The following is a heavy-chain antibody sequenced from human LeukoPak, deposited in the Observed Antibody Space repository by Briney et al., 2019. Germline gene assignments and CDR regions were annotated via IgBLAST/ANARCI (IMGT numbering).Heavy chain of an antibody. J-gene: IGHJ6*03. CDR3: ARAGRDGYNSGDYYYYYMDV. CDR2: INPSGGST. V-gene: IGHV1-46*01. Sequence: ASVKVSCKASGYTFTSYYMHWVRQAPGQGLEGMGIINPSGGSTSYAQKFQGRVTMTRDTSTSTVYMELSSLRSEDTAVYYCARAGRDGYNSGDYYYYYMDVWGKGTTVTVSS. CDR1: GYTFTSYY. D-gene: IGHD5-24*01.